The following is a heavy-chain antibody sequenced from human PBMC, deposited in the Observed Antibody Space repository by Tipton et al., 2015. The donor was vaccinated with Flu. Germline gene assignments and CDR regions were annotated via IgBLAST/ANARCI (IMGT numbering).Heavy chain of an antibody. CDR3: AKFFSPACDY. CDR1: GYTFVNYY. Sequence: QVQLVQSGAEVKTPGASVKLSCKASGYTFVNYYIHWVRQAPGQGLEWMAILNPSDGGTNYAQKFQGRVTVTRDMSTRTVFMELNSRRSEDPALYYCAKFFSPACDYWGQGTLVSVSS. V-gene: IGHV1-46*01. D-gene: IGHD3-3*01. J-gene: IGHJ4*02. CDR2: LNPSDGGT.